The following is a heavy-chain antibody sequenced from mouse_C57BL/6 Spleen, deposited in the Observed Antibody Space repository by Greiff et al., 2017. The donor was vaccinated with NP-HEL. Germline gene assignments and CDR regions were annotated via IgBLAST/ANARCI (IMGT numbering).Heavy chain of an antibody. CDR1: GFNIKDYY. Sequence: VQLQQSGAELVRPGASVKLSCTASGFNIKDYYMHWVKQRPEQGLEWIGRIDPEDGDTEYAPKFQGKATMTADTSSNTAYLQLSSLKSEDTAVYYCTTGTAQATFAYWGQGTLVTVSA. D-gene: IGHD3-2*02. CDR3: TTGTAQATFAY. J-gene: IGHJ3*01. V-gene: IGHV14-1*01. CDR2: IDPEDGDT.